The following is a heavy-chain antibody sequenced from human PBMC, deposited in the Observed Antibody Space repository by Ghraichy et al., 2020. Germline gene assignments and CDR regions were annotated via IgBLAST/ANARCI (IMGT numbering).Heavy chain of an antibody. CDR3: ARDREGYSYGYFYYYGMDV. J-gene: IGHJ6*02. Sequence: GGSLRLSCAASGFTFSSYWMHWVRQAPGKGLVWVSRINSDGSSTSYADSVKGRFTISRDNAKNTLYLQMNSLGAEDTAVYYCARDREGYSYGYFYYYGMDVWGQGTTVTVSS. D-gene: IGHD5-18*01. V-gene: IGHV3-74*01. CDR2: INSDGSST. CDR1: GFTFSSYW.